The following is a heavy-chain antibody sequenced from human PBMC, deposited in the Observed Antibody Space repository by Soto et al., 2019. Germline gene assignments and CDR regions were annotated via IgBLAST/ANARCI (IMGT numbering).Heavy chain of an antibody. D-gene: IGHD5-12*01. CDR2: ISPRSDDI. Sequence: EVQLVESGGDLVRPGGTLRLSCAASGFDLNYYSMNWVRQAPAKGLEWVSSISPRSDDIYYADSVKGRFTISRDNAKNSVYLQMNSLRDEDTAVDYCARPRGPRGYDLIDYWGQGTLVIVSS. CDR3: ARPRGPRGYDLIDY. J-gene: IGHJ4*02. CDR1: GFDLNYYS. V-gene: IGHV3-21*01.